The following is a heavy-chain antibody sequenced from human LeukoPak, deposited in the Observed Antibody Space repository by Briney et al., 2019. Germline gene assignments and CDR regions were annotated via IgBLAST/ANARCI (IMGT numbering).Heavy chain of an antibody. D-gene: IGHD1-26*01. CDR1: GVTFSSFA. Sequence: GGSLRLSCAASGVTFSSFAMSWARQAPGKGREWVSGISSSGNGDNTYYADSGKGRSTLSRDSSKNTLFMHMNTMRAEDTAIYYCAKDRTVGASYWYFDLWGRGTLVTVSS. V-gene: IGHV3-23*01. CDR2: ISSSGNGDNT. CDR3: AKDRTVGASYWYFDL. J-gene: IGHJ2*01.